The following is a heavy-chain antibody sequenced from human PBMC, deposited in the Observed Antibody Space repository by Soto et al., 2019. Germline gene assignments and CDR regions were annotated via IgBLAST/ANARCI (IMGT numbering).Heavy chain of an antibody. CDR3: ARSGSYLGNYFDY. Sequence: GESLKISCAASGFTFSSYSMNWVRQAPGKGLEWVSYISSSSSTIYYADSVKGRFTISRDNAKNSLYLQMNSLRDEDTAVYYCARSGSYLGNYFDYWGQGTLVTVSS. CDR2: ISSSSSTI. CDR1: GFTFSSYS. D-gene: IGHD1-26*01. J-gene: IGHJ4*02. V-gene: IGHV3-48*02.